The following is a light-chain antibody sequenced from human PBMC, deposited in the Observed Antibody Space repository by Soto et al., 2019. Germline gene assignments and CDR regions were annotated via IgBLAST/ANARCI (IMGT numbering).Light chain of an antibody. CDR1: QSINSN. J-gene: IGKJ5*01. V-gene: IGKV3-15*01. CDR2: GAS. CDR3: QQYSDWPIT. Sequence: EVLMTQSPATLSVSPGDRATLSCRASQSINSNLAWYQQQPGQAPRLLIYGASTRATAVPDRFSGSGSGTDFTLTITSLQSADFSVYFCQQYSDWPITFGQGTLLDIK.